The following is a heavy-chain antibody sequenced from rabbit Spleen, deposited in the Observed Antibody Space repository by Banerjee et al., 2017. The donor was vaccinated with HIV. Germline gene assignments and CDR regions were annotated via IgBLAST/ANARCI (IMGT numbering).Heavy chain of an antibody. CDR2: IITGISVTT. CDR1: GFSFSSSYY. J-gene: IGHJ2*01. CDR3: ARSWGGDTYGGFDF. Sequence: QQLVESGGGLVKPGASLTLTCKASGFSFSSSYYMCWVRQAPGKGLEWIACIITGISVTTNYASWTKGRFTISKTSSTTVTLQMTSLTAADTATYFCARSWGGDTYGGFDFWGPGTLVTVS. D-gene: IGHD2-1*01. V-gene: IGHV1S40*01.